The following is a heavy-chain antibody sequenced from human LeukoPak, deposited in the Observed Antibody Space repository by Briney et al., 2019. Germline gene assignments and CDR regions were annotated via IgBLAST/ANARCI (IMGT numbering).Heavy chain of an antibody. CDR3: SRAGGVAVAGDY. V-gene: IGHV1-18*01. Sequence: ASVKVSCKASGYIFPNYGISWVRQAPGQGPEWLGWISAYNGNANYAQKLQGRVTLTTDSATTTAYMELRSLRSEDTAIYYCSRAGGVAVAGDYWGQGTLVSVSS. D-gene: IGHD3-16*01. J-gene: IGHJ4*02. CDR1: GYIFPNYG. CDR2: ISAYNGNA.